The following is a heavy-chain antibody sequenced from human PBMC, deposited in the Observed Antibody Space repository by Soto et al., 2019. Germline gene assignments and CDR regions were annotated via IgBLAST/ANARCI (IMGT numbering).Heavy chain of an antibody. D-gene: IGHD3-10*01. V-gene: IGHV1-58*02. CDR3: ARGLYGSGNYYTGPSDFDI. Sequence: SVKLYCKAAGGTISSYAISWGRQAKRQGLEWIGWIDVGSGNTNYAQKFQERVTITRDMSTSTAYMELSSLRSEDTAFHFCARGLYGSGNYYTGPSDFDIWGQGTMVTVSS. J-gene: IGHJ3*02. CDR1: GGTISSYA. CDR2: IDVGSGNT.